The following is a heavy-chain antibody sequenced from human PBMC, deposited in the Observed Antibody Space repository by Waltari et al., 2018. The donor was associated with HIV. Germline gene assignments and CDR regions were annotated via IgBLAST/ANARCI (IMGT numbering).Heavy chain of an antibody. CDR1: GFTISFNY. Sequence: EVQLVAAGGGLIEAGGSLRVSCAASGFTISFNYMSWVRQAPGKGLEWVSVIYSGGSRYYADSVKGRFIISRDNSKNTVSLHMNSLRAEDTAVYYCARDPRSSGYYGMDVWGQGIKVTVSS. CDR2: IYSGGSR. CDR3: ARDPRSSGYYGMDV. J-gene: IGHJ6*02. V-gene: IGHV3-53*01. D-gene: IGHD1-26*01.